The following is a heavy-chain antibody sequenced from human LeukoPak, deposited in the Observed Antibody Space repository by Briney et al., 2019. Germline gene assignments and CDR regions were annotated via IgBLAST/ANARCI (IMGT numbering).Heavy chain of an antibody. CDR1: GGSISSSSYY. J-gene: IGHJ4*02. Sequence: SETLSPTCTVSGGSISSSSYYWGWIRQPPGKGLEWIGSIYYSGSTYYNPSLKSRVTISVDTSKNQFSLKLSSVTAADTAVYYCARHRRSSSRKNYFDYWGQGTLVTVSS. V-gene: IGHV4-39*01. CDR2: IYYSGST. CDR3: ARHRRSSSRKNYFDY. D-gene: IGHD6-6*01.